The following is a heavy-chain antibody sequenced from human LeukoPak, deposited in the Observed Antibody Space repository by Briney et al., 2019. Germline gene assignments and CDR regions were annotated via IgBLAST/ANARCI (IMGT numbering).Heavy chain of an antibody. CDR1: GGSISSYY. D-gene: IGHD3-22*01. Sequence: PSETLSLTCTVSGGSISSYYWSWIRQPPGKGLEWIGYIYYSGSTNYNPSLKSRVTISVDTSKNQFSLKLSSVTAADTAVYYCARARAYDSPYYFDYWGQGTLVTVSS. CDR3: ARARAYDSPYYFDY. J-gene: IGHJ4*02. CDR2: IYYSGST. V-gene: IGHV4-59*01.